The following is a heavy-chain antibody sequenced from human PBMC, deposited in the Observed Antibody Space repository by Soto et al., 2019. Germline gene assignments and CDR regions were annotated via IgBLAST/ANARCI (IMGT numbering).Heavy chain of an antibody. CDR1: GGTFSSYA. CDR2: SIPIFGPA. CDR3: TYYGGNSDFDY. J-gene: IGHJ4*02. Sequence: QVQLVQSGAEVKNPGSSVKVSCKASGGTFSSYAISWVRQAPGQGLEWMGGSIPIFGPANYAQKFQGRVTITADKATSTAYMELISLRSEDTAVYYCTYYGGNSDFDYWGQGTLVTVSS. V-gene: IGHV1-69*06. D-gene: IGHD4-17*01.